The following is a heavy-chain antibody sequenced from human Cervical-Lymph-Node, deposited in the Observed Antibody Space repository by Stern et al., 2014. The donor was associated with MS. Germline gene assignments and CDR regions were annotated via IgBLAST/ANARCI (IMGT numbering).Heavy chain of an antibody. CDR2: IFYSGSA. J-gene: IGHJ4*02. D-gene: IGHD1-26*01. CDR3: ARQKWELHWGHECYFDY. CDR1: GGSISRSTSY. V-gene: IGHV4-39*01. Sequence: QVQLQESGPGLVKPSETLSLTCTVSGGSISRSTSYWGWIRQPPGKGLEWIGSIFYSGSAYYHPSLKSRVTISVDTSRNKFSLRLPSVTAADSAIYYCARQKWELHWGHECYFDYWGQGTLLTVSS.